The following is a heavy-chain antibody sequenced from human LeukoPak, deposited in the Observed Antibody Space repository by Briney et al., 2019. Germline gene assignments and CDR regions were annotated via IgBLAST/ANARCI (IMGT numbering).Heavy chain of an antibody. V-gene: IGHV3-21*04. Sequence: PGGSLRLSCAASGFTFSSYSMNWVRQAPGKGLEWVSSISSSSSYIYYADSVKGRFTISRDNSKNTVYLQMDNLRAEDTALYYCAKDHVNAGRLDYWGQGTPVTVSS. CDR1: GFTFSSYS. CDR3: AKDHVNAGRLDY. J-gene: IGHJ4*02. CDR2: ISSSSSYI. D-gene: IGHD6-13*01.